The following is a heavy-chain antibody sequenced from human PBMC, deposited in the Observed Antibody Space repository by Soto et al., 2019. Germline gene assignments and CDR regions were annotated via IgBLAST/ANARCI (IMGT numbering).Heavy chain of an antibody. CDR1: GGSVSSGSYY. V-gene: IGHV4-61*01. CDR2: IYYSGST. CDR3: ARDRYYYDSSGYYRFDP. D-gene: IGHD3-22*01. J-gene: IGHJ5*02. Sequence: ETLSLTCTVSGGSVSSGSYYWSWIRQPPGKGLEWIGYIYYSGSTNYNPSLKSRVTISVDTSKNQFSLKLSSVTAADTAVYYCARDRYYYDSSGYYRFDPWGQGTLVTVSS.